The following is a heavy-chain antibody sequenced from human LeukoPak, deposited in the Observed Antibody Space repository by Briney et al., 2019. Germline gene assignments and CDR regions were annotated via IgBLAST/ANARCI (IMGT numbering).Heavy chain of an antibody. CDR1: GGTFSSYA. J-gene: IGHJ6*03. V-gene: IGHV1-69*13. D-gene: IGHD5-12*01. Sequence: SVKVSCKASGGTFSSYAISWVRQAPGQGLEWMGGIIPIFGTANYAQKFQGRVTITADESTSTAYMELSSLRSEDTAVYYCARADIVATGGLGYYYYMDVWGKGTTVTVSS. CDR2: IIPIFGTA. CDR3: ARADIVATGGLGYYYYMDV.